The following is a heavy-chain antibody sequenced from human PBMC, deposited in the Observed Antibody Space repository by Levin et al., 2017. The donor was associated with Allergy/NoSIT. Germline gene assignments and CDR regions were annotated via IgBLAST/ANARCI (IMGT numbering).Heavy chain of an antibody. D-gene: IGHD3-3*01. V-gene: IGHV4-31*03. J-gene: IGHJ3*01. CDR2: IYYRGST. CDR3: ARDARRGATLFGVPKGGVGGVDL. Sequence: PSETLSLTCSVSGGSISGGDYYWNWIRQLPGKGLEWIGSIYYRGSTNYSPSLKSRVTMSIDTSNDQFSLKMYSVPDADPAVYFCARDARRGATLFGVPKGGVGGVDLWGQGTMVTVSS. CDR1: GGSISGGDYY.